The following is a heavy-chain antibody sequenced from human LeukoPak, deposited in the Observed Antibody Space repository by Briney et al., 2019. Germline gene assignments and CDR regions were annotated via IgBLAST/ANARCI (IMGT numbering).Heavy chain of an antibody. D-gene: IGHD6-19*01. V-gene: IGHV1-69*01. CDR3: AREIAVAGTTDYYYYMDV. Sequence: GPTEKVSCKASGDTFSSYAISGVRQAPGQGLEWMGGNIPIFGTANYAQKFQGRVTITADESTSTAYMELSSLRSEDTAVYYCAREIAVAGTTDYYYYMDVWGKGTTVTVSS. CDR1: GDTFSSYA. J-gene: IGHJ6*03. CDR2: NIPIFGTA.